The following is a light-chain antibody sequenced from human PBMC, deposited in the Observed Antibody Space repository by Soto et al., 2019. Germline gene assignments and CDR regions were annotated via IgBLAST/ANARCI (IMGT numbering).Light chain of an antibody. J-gene: IGLJ7*01. CDR2: ENN. Sequence: QSLLTQPPSVSAAPGQKVTISCSGTYSNIGHNYVSWYQQLPGTAPRLLIYENNRRPSGIPDRFSGSKSGTSATLDITGLQAGDESDYYCGTWDSSLSDGVLFGGGTQLTVL. CDR1: YSNIGHNY. CDR3: GTWDSSLSDGVL. V-gene: IGLV1-51*02.